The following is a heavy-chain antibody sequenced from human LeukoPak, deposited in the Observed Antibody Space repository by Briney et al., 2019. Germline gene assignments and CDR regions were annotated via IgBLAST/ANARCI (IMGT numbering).Heavy chain of an antibody. J-gene: IGHJ4*02. CDR1: GFTFDDYA. CDR2: ISWNSGSI. CDR3: AKDGQPTVTPVDY. D-gene: IGHD4-17*01. V-gene: IGHV3-9*01. Sequence: GRSLRLSCAASGFTFDDYAMHWVRQAPGKGLEWVSGISWNSGSIGYADSVKGRFTISRDNAKNSLYLQMNSLRAEDTALYYCAKDGQPTVTPVDYWGQGTLVTVSS.